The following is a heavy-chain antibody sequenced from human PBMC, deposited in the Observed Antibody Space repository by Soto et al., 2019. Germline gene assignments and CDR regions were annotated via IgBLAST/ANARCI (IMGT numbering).Heavy chain of an antibody. CDR2: ISVYNGDT. CDR1: GYTFTTYG. V-gene: IGHV1-18*01. D-gene: IGHD2-21*01. CDR3: ARVYCGGDCFSGGDFDY. J-gene: IGHJ4*02. Sequence: QVQLVQSGTEVKKAGSAVKVSCKTSGYTFTTYGISWIREAPGQGLEWIAWISVYNGDTNHAQNVQGRVPMTTDTLTTTAYLELRSLRSDDTAVYYCARVYCGGDCFSGGDFDYWGQGTLVTVS.